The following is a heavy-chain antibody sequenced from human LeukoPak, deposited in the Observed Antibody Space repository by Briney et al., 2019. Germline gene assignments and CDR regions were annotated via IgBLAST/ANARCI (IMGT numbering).Heavy chain of an antibody. CDR3: AKDVEVLSMGFDY. V-gene: IGHV3-43*02. J-gene: IGHJ4*02. CDR1: GFTFDDYA. Sequence: PGGSLRLSCAASGFTFDDYAMHWVRQAPGKGLEWVSLITGNGGRTNYADSVKGRFTISRDNSKNSLYLQMNSLRAEDTALYYCAKDVEVLSMGFDYWGQGTLVTVSS. D-gene: IGHD1-26*01. CDR2: ITGNGGRT.